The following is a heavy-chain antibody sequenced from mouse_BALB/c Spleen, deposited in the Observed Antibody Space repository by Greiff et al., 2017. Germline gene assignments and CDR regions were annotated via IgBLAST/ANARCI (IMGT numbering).Heavy chain of an antibody. D-gene: IGHD1-1*01. CDR1: GFTFSSYA. CDR2: ISSGGSYT. J-gene: IGHJ2*01. V-gene: IGHV5-9-4*01. CDR3: ARAAYGYFDY. Sequence: DVKLVESGGGLVKPGGSLKLSCAASGFTFSSYAMSWVRQSPEKRLEWVAEISSGGSYTYYPDTVTGRFTISRDNAKNTLYLEMSSLRSEDTAMYYCARAAYGYFDYWGQGTTLTVSS.